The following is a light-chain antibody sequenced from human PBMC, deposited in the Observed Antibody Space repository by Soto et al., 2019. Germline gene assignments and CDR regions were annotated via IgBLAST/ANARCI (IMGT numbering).Light chain of an antibody. CDR2: GAS. CDR1: QSVSYN. CDR3: QQYDKWPRT. Sequence: ERVVTQSPATLSVSPGERATLSCRASQSVSYNLAWYQQKPGQAPRLLIYGASTRATGIPARFSGSGSGTEFTLTISSLQSEDFAVYYCQQYDKWPRTFGQGTKVDIK. J-gene: IGKJ1*01. V-gene: IGKV3-15*01.